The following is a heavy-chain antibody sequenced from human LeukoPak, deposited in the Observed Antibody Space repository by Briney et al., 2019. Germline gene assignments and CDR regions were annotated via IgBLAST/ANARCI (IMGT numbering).Heavy chain of an antibody. V-gene: IGHV3-11*01. Sequence: GGSLRLSCAASGFTFSDYYMSWSRQAPGEGLEWVSYICSSGSTIYYADSVKGRFTISRDNAKNSLYLQMNSLRAEDTAVYYCARDLKIGSGSYLAAFDIWGQGTMVTVSS. J-gene: IGHJ3*02. CDR2: ICSSGSTI. CDR1: GFTFSDYY. D-gene: IGHD1-26*01. CDR3: ARDLKIGSGSYLAAFDI.